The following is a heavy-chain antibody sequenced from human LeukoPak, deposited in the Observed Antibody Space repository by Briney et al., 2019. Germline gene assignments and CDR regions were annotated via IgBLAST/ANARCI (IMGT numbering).Heavy chain of an antibody. CDR1: GFTFSSYW. V-gene: IGHV3-74*03. Sequence: GGSLRLSCAVSGFTFSSYWMHWVRQGPGKGLVWISRIDNDGSITMYADSVKGRFTISRDNAKNTLYLQMNSLRAEGTAVYYCVRVDTWSDGKDYWGQGTLVTVSS. CDR3: VRVDTWSDGKDY. CDR2: IDNDGSIT. J-gene: IGHJ4*02. D-gene: IGHD1-20*01.